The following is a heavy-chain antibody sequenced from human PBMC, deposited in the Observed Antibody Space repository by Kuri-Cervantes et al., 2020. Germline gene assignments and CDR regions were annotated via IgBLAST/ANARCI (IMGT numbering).Heavy chain of an antibody. V-gene: IGHV3-72*01. CDR2: TRNRANSYTT. CDR3: AKDPRIAAAVEPVW. Sequence: GGSLRLSCAASGFTFSDHYTDWVRQAPGKGLEWVGRTRNRANSYTTEYAASVKDRFTISRDASKTSVYLQMNSLRAEDTAVYYCAKDPRIAAAVEPVWWGQGTLVTVSS. D-gene: IGHD6-13*01. J-gene: IGHJ4*02. CDR1: GFTFSDHY.